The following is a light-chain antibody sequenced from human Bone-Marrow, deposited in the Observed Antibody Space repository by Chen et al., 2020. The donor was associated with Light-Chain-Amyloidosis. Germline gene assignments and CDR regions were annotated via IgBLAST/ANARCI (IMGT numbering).Light chain of an antibody. Sequence: SYELTQPPSVSVSPGQTARIACSGHNLGDMYVCWYQQKPGQSPVLVMYQDSKRPTGIPERFSGSNSGNTAALTISVSQAMDEADYYCQAWDSSTVVFGGETELTLV. CDR2: QDS. J-gene: IGLJ2*01. CDR3: QAWDSSTVV. V-gene: IGLV3-1*01. CDR1: NLGDMY.